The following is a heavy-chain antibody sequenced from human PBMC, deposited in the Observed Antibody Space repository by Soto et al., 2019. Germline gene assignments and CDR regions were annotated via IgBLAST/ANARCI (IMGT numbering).Heavy chain of an antibody. CDR2: ISYDGSNK. V-gene: IGHV3-30-3*01. CDR3: ARDSGSSSSNYYYYGMDV. Sequence: PGGSLRLSCAASGFTFSSYAMHWVRQAPGKGLEWVAVISYDGSNKYYADSVKGRFTISRDNSKNTLYLQMNSLRAEDTAVYYCARDSGSSSSNYYYYGMDVWGKGTTLTVSS. D-gene: IGHD6-6*01. J-gene: IGHJ6*04. CDR1: GFTFSSYA.